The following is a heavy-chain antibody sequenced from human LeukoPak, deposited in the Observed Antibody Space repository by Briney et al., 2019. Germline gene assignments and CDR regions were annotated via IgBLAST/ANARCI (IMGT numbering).Heavy chain of an antibody. CDR3: SNDGHLHDSSGYWLDY. Sequence: PGGSLRLSCAASGFTFSSYGMHWVRQAPGKGLEWVAVIWYDGSNKYYADSVKGRFTISRDNSKNTLYLHMNSLRAEDTAVYYCSNDGHLHDSSGYWLDYWGQGTLVTVSS. CDR2: IWYDGSNK. D-gene: IGHD3-22*01. J-gene: IGHJ4*02. V-gene: IGHV3-33*06. CDR1: GFTFSSYG.